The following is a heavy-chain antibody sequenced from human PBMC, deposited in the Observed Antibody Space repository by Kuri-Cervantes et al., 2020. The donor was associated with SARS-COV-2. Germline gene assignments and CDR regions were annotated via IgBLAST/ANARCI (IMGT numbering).Heavy chain of an antibody. D-gene: IGHD3-3*01. Sequence: SETLSLTCTVSGGSISSRSYYRGWIRQPPGKGLEWIGSIYYSGSTYYNPSLTSRVTISVDTSKNQFSLKLSSVTAADTAVYYCARQMMSSITIFGVVITRNWFDPWVQGTLVTVSS. V-gene: IGHV4-39*01. CDR2: IYYSGST. CDR1: GGSISSRSYY. CDR3: ARQMMSSITIFGVVITRNWFDP. J-gene: IGHJ5*02.